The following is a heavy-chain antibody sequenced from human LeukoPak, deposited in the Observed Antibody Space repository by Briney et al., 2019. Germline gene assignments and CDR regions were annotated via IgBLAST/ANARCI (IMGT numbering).Heavy chain of an antibody. CDR2: IWYDGSNK. CDR1: GFTFSSYG. Sequence: GRSLRLSCAASGFTFSSYGMHWVRQAPGKGLEWVAVIWYDGSNKYYADSVKGRFTISRDNSKNTLYLQMNSLRGEDTAVYFCARDLTVHYLDYWGQGTLVTVSS. J-gene: IGHJ4*02. CDR3: ARDLTVHYLDY. V-gene: IGHV3-33*01.